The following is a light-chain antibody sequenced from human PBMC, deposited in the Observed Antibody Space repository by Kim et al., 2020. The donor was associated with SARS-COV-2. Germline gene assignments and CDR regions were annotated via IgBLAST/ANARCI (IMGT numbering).Light chain of an antibody. V-gene: IGLV3-21*03. CDR1: NIGSKS. CDR3: QVWDSSSDHPVV. CDR2: DDS. Sequence: PGKSARITCGGNNIGSKSVHWYQQKPGQAPVLVVYDDSDRPSGIPERFSGSNSGNTATLTISRVEAGDEADYYCQVWDSSSDHPVVFGGGTQLTVL. J-gene: IGLJ2*01.